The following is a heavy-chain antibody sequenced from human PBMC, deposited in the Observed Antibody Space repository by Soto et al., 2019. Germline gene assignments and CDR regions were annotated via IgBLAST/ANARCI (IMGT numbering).Heavy chain of an antibody. CDR2: TYYRSKWYN. Sequence: SQTLSLTCATSGDSVSSNSAAWNWIRQSPSRGLEWLGRTYYRSKWYNDYAVSVKSRITINPDTSKNQFSLQLNSVTPEDTAVYYCARQYYYDSSGWSNWFDPWGQGTLVTVSS. J-gene: IGHJ5*02. CDR1: GDSVSSNSAA. D-gene: IGHD3-22*01. V-gene: IGHV6-1*01. CDR3: ARQYYYDSSGWSNWFDP.